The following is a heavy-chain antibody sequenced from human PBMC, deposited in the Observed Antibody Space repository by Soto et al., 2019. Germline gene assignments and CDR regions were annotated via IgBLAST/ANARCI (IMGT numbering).Heavy chain of an antibody. CDR1: GYTFTSYD. CDR2: MNPNSGNT. CDR3: ARGNTYYDFWSGPDYYYYYMDV. J-gene: IGHJ6*03. D-gene: IGHD3-3*01. Sequence: GASVKVSCKASGYTFTSYDINWVRQATGQGLEWMGWMNPNSGNTGYAQKFQGRVTMTRSTSISTAYMELSSLRSEDTAVYYCARGNTYYDFWSGPDYYYYYMDVWGKGTTVTVSS. V-gene: IGHV1-8*01.